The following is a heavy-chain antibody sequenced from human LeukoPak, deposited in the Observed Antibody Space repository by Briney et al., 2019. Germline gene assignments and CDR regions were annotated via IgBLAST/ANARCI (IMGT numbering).Heavy chain of an antibody. J-gene: IGHJ6*03. Sequence: GASVKVSCKASGYTFTSYGISWVRQAPGQGLEWMGWIGAYNGNTNYAQKLQGRVTMTTDTSTSTAYMELRSLRSDDTAVYYCARGTIYGDYYYYYYMDVWGKGTTVTVSS. CDR1: GYTFTSYG. D-gene: IGHD4-17*01. CDR3: ARGTIYGDYYYYYYMDV. V-gene: IGHV1-18*01. CDR2: IGAYNGNT.